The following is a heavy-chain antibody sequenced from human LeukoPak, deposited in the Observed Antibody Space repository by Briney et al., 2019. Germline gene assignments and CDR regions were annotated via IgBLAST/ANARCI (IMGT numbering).Heavy chain of an antibody. V-gene: IGHV4-59*08. J-gene: IGHJ5*02. D-gene: IGHD6-6*01. Sequence: SETLSLTCTVSGGSISSYYWSWIRQPPGKGLEWIGYIYYSGSTNYNPSLKSRVTISVDTSKNQFSLKLSSVTAADTAVYYCASQGQLIHPWGQGTLVTVSS. CDR3: ASQGQLIHP. CDR2: IYYSGST. CDR1: GGSISSYY.